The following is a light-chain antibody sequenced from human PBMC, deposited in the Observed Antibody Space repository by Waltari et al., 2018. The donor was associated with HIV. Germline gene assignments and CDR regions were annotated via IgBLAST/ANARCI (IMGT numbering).Light chain of an antibody. V-gene: IGLV1-44*01. CDR1: SSNIDSNT. CDR2: SNN. J-gene: IGLJ2*01. CDR3: AAWDDSLNGVV. Sequence: QSVLNQQPSAPGTPEQRLTLSCSGSSSNIDSNTVNWYQQLPGTAPQLLIYSNNQPPSGVADRFSGSKSGTSASLAISGLQSEDEADYYCAAWDDSLNGVVFGGGTKLTVL.